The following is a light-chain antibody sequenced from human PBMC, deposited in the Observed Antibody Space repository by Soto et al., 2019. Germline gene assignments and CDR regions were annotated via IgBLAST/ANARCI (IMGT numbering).Light chain of an antibody. J-gene: IGLJ2*01. CDR2: GNS. CDR3: QSYDSSLSVV. CDR1: SSNIGAGYD. Sequence: QSVLTQPPSVSGAPGQRVTISCTGSSSNIGAGYDEHWYQQLPGPAPQLLIYGNSKRRSGVPDRFSGSKSGTSASLAITRLQAEDEDDYYCQSYDSSLSVVFGGGTKLTVL. V-gene: IGLV1-40*01.